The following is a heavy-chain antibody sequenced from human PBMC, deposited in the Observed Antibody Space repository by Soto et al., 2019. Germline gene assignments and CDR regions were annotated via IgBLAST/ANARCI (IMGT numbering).Heavy chain of an antibody. J-gene: IGHJ4*02. CDR3: AAHSSGWYFLDY. V-gene: IGHV3-23*01. D-gene: IGHD6-19*01. CDR2: ISGSGGST. CDR1: GFTFSSYA. Sequence: EVQLLESGGGLVQPGGSLRLSCAASGFTFSSYAMSWVRQAPGKGLEWVSAISGSGGSTYYADSVKGRFTISRDNSKNTLYLQMNSLRAEDTAVYYCAAHSSGWYFLDYRGQGTLVTVSS.